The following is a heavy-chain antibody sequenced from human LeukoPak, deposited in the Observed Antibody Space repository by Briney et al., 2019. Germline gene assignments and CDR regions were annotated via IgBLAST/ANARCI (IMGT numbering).Heavy chain of an antibody. J-gene: IGHJ4*02. CDR3: ARVSRIAAAGTRPGGYFDY. Sequence: PGGSLRLSCAASGFTFSSYAMHWVRQAPGKGLEWVAVISYDGSNKYYADSVKGRFTISRDNSKNTLYLQMNSLRAEDTAVYYCARVSRIAAAGTRPGGYFDYWGQGTLVAVSS. V-gene: IGHV3-30*04. CDR2: ISYDGSNK. D-gene: IGHD6-13*01. CDR1: GFTFSSYA.